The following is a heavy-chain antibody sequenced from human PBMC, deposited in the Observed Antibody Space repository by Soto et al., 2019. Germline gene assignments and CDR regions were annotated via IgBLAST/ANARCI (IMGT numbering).Heavy chain of an antibody. CDR1: GDSISSDKW. V-gene: IGHV4-4*02. CDR2: IHHSGRT. J-gene: IGHJ4*02. Sequence: SETLSLTCAVSGDSISSDKWWSWVRQPPGKGLEWIGEIHHSGRTNYNSSLKSRVTILVEKSKNQVSLELSSMTAADTAVYYCARGGDWQFDYWGQGTLVTVSS. D-gene: IGHD2-21*02. CDR3: ARGGDWQFDY.